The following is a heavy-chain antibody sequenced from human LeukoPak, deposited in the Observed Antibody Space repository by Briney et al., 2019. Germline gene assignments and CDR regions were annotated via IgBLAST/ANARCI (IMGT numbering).Heavy chain of an antibody. J-gene: IGHJ4*02. CDR3: ARDRGYYDSSGYLPIGY. D-gene: IGHD3-22*01. CDR1: GGTFSSYA. V-gene: IGHV1-69*17. CDR2: VIPMFDVR. Sequence: SVKVSCKASGGTFSSYALSWMRQAPGQGLEWMGRVIPMFDVRDYAEKFQGRITLTADTSTGTAYMELSSLTSDDTAVYYCARDRGYYDSSGYLPIGYWGQGTLVTVSS.